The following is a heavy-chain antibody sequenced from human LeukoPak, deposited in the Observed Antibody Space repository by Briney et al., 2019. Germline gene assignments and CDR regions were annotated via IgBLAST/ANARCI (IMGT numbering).Heavy chain of an antibody. CDR3: ARERSTVTTDFDY. J-gene: IGHJ4*02. CDR2: INWNADST. V-gene: IGHV3-20*04. D-gene: IGHD4-17*01. Sequence: GGSLRLSCAASGFTFDDYGMSWVRQAPGKGLEWVSAINWNADSTGYADSVKGRFTISRDNAKNSLYLQMNSLRAEDTAFYYCARERSTVTTDFDYWGQGTLVTVSS. CDR1: GFTFDDYG.